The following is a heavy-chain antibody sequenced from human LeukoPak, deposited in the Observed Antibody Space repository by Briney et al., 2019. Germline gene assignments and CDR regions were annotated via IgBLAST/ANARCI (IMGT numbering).Heavy chain of an antibody. CDR1: GFSFSGYA. J-gene: IGHJ5*02. V-gene: IGHV3-23*01. Sequence: GGSLRLSCEVSGFSFSGYAMSCVLQAPGKGLECVSGISATHVGGATHYADSSKDRFSISRDTSKNALFLLMNNVRDEDTAKYFCARATPVGLGVIGAWGKGVLVTVSS. CDR2: ISATHVGGAT. CDR3: ARATPVGLGVIGA. D-gene: IGHD3-10*01.